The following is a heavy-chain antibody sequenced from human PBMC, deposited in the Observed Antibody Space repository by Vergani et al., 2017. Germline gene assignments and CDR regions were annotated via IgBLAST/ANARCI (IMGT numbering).Heavy chain of an antibody. CDR3: TRQGGGRGCDYSSGCQGY. CDR1: GYSFTSYW. J-gene: IGHJ4*02. V-gene: IGHV5-51*01. D-gene: IGHD6-19*01. Sequence: EVQLVQSGAEVKKPGESLKISCKGSGYSFTSYWIGWVRQMPGKGLEWMGINYPGDSDTRYSPSFPGQVTISADKSISTAYLQWSSLKASDTAMYYCTRQGGGRGCDYSSGCQGYWGQGTLVTVSS. CDR2: NYPGDSDT.